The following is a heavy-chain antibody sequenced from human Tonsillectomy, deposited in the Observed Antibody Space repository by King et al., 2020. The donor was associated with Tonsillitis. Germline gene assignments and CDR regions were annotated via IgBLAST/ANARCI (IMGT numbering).Heavy chain of an antibody. J-gene: IGHJ4*02. CDR3: ARYRGSSGPLSYFDY. V-gene: IGHV5-10-1*03. D-gene: IGHD6-19*01. CDR2: IDPSDSYT. CDR1: GYSFTSYW. Sequence: VQLVESGAEVKKPGESLRISCKGSGYSFTSYWISWVRQMPGKGLEWMGRIDPSDSYTNSSPSFQGHVTISADKSISTAYLHWSSLKASDTAIYYCARYRGSSGPLSYFDYWGQGTLVTVSS.